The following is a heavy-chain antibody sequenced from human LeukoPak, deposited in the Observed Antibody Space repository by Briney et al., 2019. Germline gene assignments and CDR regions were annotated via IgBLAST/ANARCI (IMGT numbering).Heavy chain of an antibody. Sequence: PGGSLRLSCAASGFTFSSYEMNWVRRAPGKGLEWVSYISSSGSTIYYADSVKGRFTISRDNAKNSLYPQMNSLRAEDTAVYYCARDLGAAAGPGFDYWGQGTLVTVSS. CDR1: GFTFSSYE. J-gene: IGHJ4*02. V-gene: IGHV3-48*03. CDR2: ISSSGSTI. D-gene: IGHD6-13*01. CDR3: ARDLGAAAGPGFDY.